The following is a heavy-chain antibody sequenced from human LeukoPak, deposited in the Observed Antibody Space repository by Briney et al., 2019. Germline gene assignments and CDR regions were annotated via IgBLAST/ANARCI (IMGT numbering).Heavy chain of an antibody. CDR2: ISGSGGST. D-gene: IGHD3-10*01. J-gene: IGHJ4*02. Sequence: GGSLRLSCAASGFTFSSYAMSWVRQAPWKGLEWVSAISGSGGSTYYADSVKGRFTISRDNSKNTLYLQMNSLRAEDTAVYYCAKDEERYYYGSGSRGFDYWGQGTLVTVSS. CDR3: AKDEERYYYGSGSRGFDY. V-gene: IGHV3-23*01. CDR1: GFTFSSYA.